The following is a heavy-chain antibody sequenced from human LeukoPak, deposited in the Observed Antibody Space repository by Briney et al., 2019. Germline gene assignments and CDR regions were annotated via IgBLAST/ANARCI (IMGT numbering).Heavy chain of an antibody. CDR2: IYSGGTT. CDR1: GFTVSSDY. D-gene: IGHD6-19*01. Sequence: GGSLRLSCSASGFTVSSDYMSWVRQAPGKGLAWLSVIYSGGTTYYADSVKGRFTISRDNSKNTVYLQMNSLRVEDTGMYYCTRWGSVPATRSLDYWGQGTLVTVSS. J-gene: IGHJ4*02. CDR3: TRWGSVPATRSLDY. V-gene: IGHV3-66*01.